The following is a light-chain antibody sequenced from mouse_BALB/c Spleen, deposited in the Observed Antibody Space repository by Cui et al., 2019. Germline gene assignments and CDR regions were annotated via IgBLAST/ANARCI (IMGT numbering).Light chain of an antibody. CDR2: DTS. V-gene: IGKV4-59*01. CDR1: SSVSY. J-gene: IGKJ5*01. CDR3: QQWSSNPLT. Sequence: QFVLTQSPAIMSASPGEKVTMTCSASSSVSYMHWYQQKSGTPPKRWIYDTSKLASGVPARFSGSGSGTYYSLTISSMEAEDAATYYCQQWSSNPLTFGAGTKLELK.